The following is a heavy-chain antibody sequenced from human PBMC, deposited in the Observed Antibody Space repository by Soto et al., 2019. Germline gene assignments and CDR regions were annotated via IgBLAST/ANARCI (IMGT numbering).Heavy chain of an antibody. J-gene: IGHJ6*02. CDR1: GFTFSSYA. D-gene: IGHD3-10*01. CDR2: ISLGRDNK. Sequence: SGGSLRLSCPASGFTFSSYAMHWVRQAPGKGQEWVAVISLGRDNKYYAASVKGRFTISRDDLKNTLYLQMNSLRVEDTAVYYYARDLQIAYYYVSGPIHYYGKHVWSQGPTLSISS. V-gene: IGHV3-30-3*01. CDR3: ARDLQIAYYYVSGPIHYYGKHV.